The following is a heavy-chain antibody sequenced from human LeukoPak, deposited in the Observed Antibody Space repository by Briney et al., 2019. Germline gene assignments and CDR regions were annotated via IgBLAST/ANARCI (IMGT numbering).Heavy chain of an antibody. V-gene: IGHV3-23*01. CDR1: GFTFSSYA. CDR2: ISGSGGST. J-gene: IGHJ4*02. Sequence: GGSLRLSCAASGFTFSSYAMSWVRQAPGKGLEWVSAISGSGGSTYYADSVKGRFTISRDDSKNTLYLQMNSLRAEDTAVYYCASDGSGSYDFDYWGQGTLVTVSS. CDR3: ASDGSGSYDFDY. D-gene: IGHD3-10*01.